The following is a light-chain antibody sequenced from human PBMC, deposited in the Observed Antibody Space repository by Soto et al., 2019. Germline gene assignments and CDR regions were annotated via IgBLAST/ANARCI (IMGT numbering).Light chain of an antibody. J-gene: IGKJ2*01. CDR3: QQYGASPIYT. Sequence: EIVLTQSPGTLSLSPGERATLSCRASQSISNTFLAWYRQKPGQAPRLLIYGASSRATGTPDRFSGSGSGTDFTLSISRLEPEDFAVYYCQQYGASPIYTFGQGTKLEIK. V-gene: IGKV3-20*01. CDR2: GAS. CDR1: QSISNTF.